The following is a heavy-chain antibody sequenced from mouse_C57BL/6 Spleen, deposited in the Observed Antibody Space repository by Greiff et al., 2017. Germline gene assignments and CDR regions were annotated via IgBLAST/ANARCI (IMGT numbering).Heavy chain of an antibody. CDR3: ARGQLLLRAFDY. J-gene: IGHJ2*01. CDR1: GYTFTDYN. D-gene: IGHD1-1*01. CDR2: INPNNGGT. Sequence: EVQLQQSGPELVKPGASVKMSCKASGYTFTDYNMHWVKQSHGKSLEWIGYINPNNGGTSYNQKFKGKATLTVNKSSSTAYMELRSLTSEDSAVYYCARGQLLLRAFDYWGQGTTLTVSS. V-gene: IGHV1-22*01.